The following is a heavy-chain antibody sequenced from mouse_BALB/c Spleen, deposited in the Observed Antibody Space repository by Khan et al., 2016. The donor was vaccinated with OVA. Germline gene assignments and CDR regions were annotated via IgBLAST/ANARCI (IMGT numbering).Heavy chain of an antibody. V-gene: IGHV1-77*01. CDR1: GYTFTDYY. Sequence: VQLKQSGAELARPGASVKLSCKASGYTFTDYYINWVKQRTGQGLEWIGEISPGSGDTYYNEKFKGKATLTADKSSSTVYMQLSSLTAEASAVYCCARRNYFGYTFAYWGQGTLVTVSA. CDR3: ARRNYFGYTFAY. CDR2: ISPGSGDT. J-gene: IGHJ3*01. D-gene: IGHD1-2*01.